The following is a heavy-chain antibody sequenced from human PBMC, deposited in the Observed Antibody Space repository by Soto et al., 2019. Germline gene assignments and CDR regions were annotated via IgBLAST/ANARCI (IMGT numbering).Heavy chain of an antibody. J-gene: IGHJ4*02. Sequence: EVQLLESGGGLVQPGGSLRLSCAASGFTFSSYAMSWVRQAPGKGLEWVSAISGSGGSTYYADSVKGRFTISRDNSKNTLYLQMNSLRAEDTAVYYCAKEGPSGKGGGSWDFDYWGQGTLVTVSS. CDR1: GFTFSSYA. CDR2: ISGSGGST. D-gene: IGHD6-13*01. CDR3: AKEGPSGKGGGSWDFDY. V-gene: IGHV3-23*01.